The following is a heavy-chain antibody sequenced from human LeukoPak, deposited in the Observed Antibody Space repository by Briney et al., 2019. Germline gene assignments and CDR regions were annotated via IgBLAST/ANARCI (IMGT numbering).Heavy chain of an antibody. CDR2: ISWDGGST. Sequence: GGSLRLSCAASGFTFDDYTMHWVRQAPGKGLEWVSLISWDGGSTYYADSVKGRFTISRDNSKNSLYLQMNSLRTEDTALYYCAASREMYYFDYWGQGTPVTVSS. D-gene: IGHD6-6*01. V-gene: IGHV3-43*01. CDR3: AASREMYYFDY. CDR1: GFTFDDYT. J-gene: IGHJ4*02.